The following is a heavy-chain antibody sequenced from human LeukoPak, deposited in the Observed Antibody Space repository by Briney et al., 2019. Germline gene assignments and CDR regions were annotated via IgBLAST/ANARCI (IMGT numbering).Heavy chain of an antibody. V-gene: IGHV3-66*01. CDR2: IYSGGST. CDR3: ASTFYGDSPPY. CDR1: GXTVSSNY. J-gene: IGHJ4*02. D-gene: IGHD4-17*01. Sequence: GGSLRLSCAASGXTVSSNYMSWVRQAPGKGLEWVSVIYSGGSTYYADSVKGRFTISRDNSKNTLYLQMNSLRAEDTAVYYCASTFYGDSPPYWGQGTLVTVSS.